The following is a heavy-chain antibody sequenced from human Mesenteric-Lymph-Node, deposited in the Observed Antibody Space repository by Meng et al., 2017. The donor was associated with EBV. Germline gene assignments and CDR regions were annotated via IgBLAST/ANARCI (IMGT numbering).Heavy chain of an antibody. V-gene: IGHV4-39*07. CDR1: GYSISIGYCC. D-gene: IGHD3-22*01. CDR3: ATDSSKGYYYFDY. J-gene: IGHJ4*02. Sequence: QVKLQGSGPGPGKPSQTLSLSCSCSGYSISIGYCCWGWSRKHPGKGLELIGTRYFGDTTSYNPSLESRVTISKDRAKNEFSLKLTSVTAADTAVDYCATDSSKGYYYFDYWGRGALVTVSS. CDR2: RYFGDTT.